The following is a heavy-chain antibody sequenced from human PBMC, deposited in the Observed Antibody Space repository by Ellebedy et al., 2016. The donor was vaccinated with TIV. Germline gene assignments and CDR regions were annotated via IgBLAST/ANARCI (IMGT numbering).Heavy chain of an antibody. CDR3: ARVRHSGYLGRFDP. CDR1: GGTFSSYA. V-gene: IGHV1-69*06. CDR2: IIPIFGTA. Sequence: SVKVSCXASGGTFSSYAISWVRQAPGQGLEWMGGIIPIFGTANYAQKFQGRVTITADKSTSTAYMELSSLRSEDTAVYYCARVRHSGYLGRFDPWGQGTLVTVSS. J-gene: IGHJ5*02. D-gene: IGHD5-12*01.